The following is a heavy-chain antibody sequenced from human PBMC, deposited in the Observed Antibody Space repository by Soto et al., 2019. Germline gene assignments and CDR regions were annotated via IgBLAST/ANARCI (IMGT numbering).Heavy chain of an antibody. CDR3: AKVTGRWFDP. CDR1: GFTFNSYS. CDR2: LTGSGGST. Sequence: PGGSLRLSFAASGFTFNSYSMTWVPQAPGKGLEWVSALTGSGGSTYYADSVKGRFAISRDNSKNTVYLQMNSLTAEDTAVYYCAKVTGRWFDPWGQGTLVTVSS. J-gene: IGHJ5*02. V-gene: IGHV3-23*01.